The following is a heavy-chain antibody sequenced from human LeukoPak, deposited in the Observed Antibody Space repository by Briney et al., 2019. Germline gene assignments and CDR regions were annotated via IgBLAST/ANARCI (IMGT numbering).Heavy chain of an antibody. D-gene: IGHD3-10*01. V-gene: IGHV3-30*18. Sequence: GASLRLSCAASGFTFSSYGMHWVRQAPGKGLEWVAVISYDGSNKYYADSVKGRFTISRDNSKNTLYLQMNSLRAEDTAVYYCAKGKPILDYWGQGTLVTVSS. CDR3: AKGKPILDY. CDR2: ISYDGSNK. J-gene: IGHJ4*02. CDR1: GFTFSSYG.